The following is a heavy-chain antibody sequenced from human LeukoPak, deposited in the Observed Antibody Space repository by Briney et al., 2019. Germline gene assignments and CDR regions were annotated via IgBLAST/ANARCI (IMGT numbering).Heavy chain of an antibody. D-gene: IGHD6-13*01. J-gene: IGHJ4*02. CDR2: ISSSSSYI. V-gene: IGHV3-21*01. CDR3: ARDSSSWTTGY. Sequence: PGGSLRLSCAASGFTFSSYAMSWVRQAPGKGLEWVSSISSSSSYIYYADSAKGRFTISRDNAKNSLYLQMNSLRAEDTAVYYCARDSSSWTTGYWGQGTLVTVSS. CDR1: GFTFSSYA.